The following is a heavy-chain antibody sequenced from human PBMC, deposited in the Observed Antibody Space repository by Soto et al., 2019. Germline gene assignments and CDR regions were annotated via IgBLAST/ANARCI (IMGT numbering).Heavy chain of an antibody. J-gene: IGHJ4*02. Sequence: QVQLLESGPGLVKPSQTLSLTCTVSGDSITSGYYYWGWIRQHPGKGLEWIGYIYYSGKTYYNPSLKSRATISVDTSKNQFSLKLSSVTAADTAVYSCAKDLGYYFDYWGQGTLVSVSS. V-gene: IGHV4-31*03. CDR2: IYYSGKT. CDR3: AKDLGYYFDY. CDR1: GDSITSGYYY.